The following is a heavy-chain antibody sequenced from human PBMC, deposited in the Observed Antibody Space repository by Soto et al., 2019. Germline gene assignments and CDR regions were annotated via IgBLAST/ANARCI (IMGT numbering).Heavy chain of an antibody. J-gene: IGHJ4*02. CDR2: ISSSGDTT. CDR1: GFTFSSYD. V-gene: IGHV3-64*01. D-gene: IGHD1-7*01. CDR3: VRRVSGNYDY. Sequence: EVQLAESGGGMVQPGGSLRLSCVASGFTFSSYDMHWVRQAPGKGLEYVSSISSSGDTTYYGNAVKGRFTISRDNSKNKLYRQMGSLRAEDMAVYYCVRRVSGNYDYWGQGTMVTVSS.